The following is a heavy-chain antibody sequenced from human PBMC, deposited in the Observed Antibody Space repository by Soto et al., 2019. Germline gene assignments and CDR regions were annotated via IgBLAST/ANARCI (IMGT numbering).Heavy chain of an antibody. Sequence: QITLNESGPPVVRPTETLTLTCRFSGFSLTTSGVGGGWIRQSPGKAPEWLALIYWDDDKRYSASLKSRLTTTKDTSKNQVVMTVSDLDPTDTATYYCAHRVLRTVFGLVTTTAIYFDFWGQGTPVAVSS. CDR1: GFSLTTSGVG. CDR3: AHRVLRTVFGLVTTTAIYFDF. J-gene: IGHJ4*02. D-gene: IGHD3-3*01. CDR2: IYWDDDK. V-gene: IGHV2-5*02.